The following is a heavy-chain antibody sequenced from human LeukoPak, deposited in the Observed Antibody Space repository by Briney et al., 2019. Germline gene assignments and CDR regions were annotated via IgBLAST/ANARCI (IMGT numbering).Heavy chain of an antibody. CDR3: ASSRYDSSGYYGIIGY. V-gene: IGHV3-11*04. D-gene: IGHD3-22*01. Sequence: SGGSLRLSCAASGFPFSDYYISWIRQAPGKGLEWVSYISSDGRNIYRADSVKGRFTISRDNAKNSLYLQMNSLRAEDTALYYCASSRYDSSGYYGIIGYWGQGTLVTVSS. J-gene: IGHJ4*02. CDR2: ISSDGRNI. CDR1: GFPFSDYY.